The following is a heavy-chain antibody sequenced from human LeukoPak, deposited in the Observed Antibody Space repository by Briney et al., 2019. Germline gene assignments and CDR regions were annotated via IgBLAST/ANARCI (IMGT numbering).Heavy chain of an antibody. V-gene: IGHV1-8*01. CDR3: ARGRALWFGLRNFDY. CDR2: MNPNSGNT. Sequence: GASVKVSCKASGYTFTSYDINWVRQATGQGLEWMGWMNPNSGNTGYAQKFQGRVTMTRNTSISTAYMELSSLRSDDTAVYYCARGRALWFGLRNFDYWGQGTLVTVSS. J-gene: IGHJ4*02. CDR1: GYTFTSYD. D-gene: IGHD3-10*01.